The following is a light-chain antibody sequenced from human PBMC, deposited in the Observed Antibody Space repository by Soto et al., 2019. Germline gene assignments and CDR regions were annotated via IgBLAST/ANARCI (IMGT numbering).Light chain of an antibody. CDR1: SGDIGSYNR. V-gene: IGLV2-14*01. CDR3: SSHTNNTTRACV. Sequence: QSALTQPASVSGSPGQSITISCTGTSGDIGSYNRVSWYQQHPGKAPKLIIYEVTDRPSGVSNRFSGSKSGNTASLTISGLQAEDEAEYYCSSHTNNTTRACVYRTGTKVTV. J-gene: IGLJ1*01. CDR2: EVT.